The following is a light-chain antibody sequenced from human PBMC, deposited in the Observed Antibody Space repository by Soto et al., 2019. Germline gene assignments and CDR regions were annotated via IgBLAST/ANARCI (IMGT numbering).Light chain of an antibody. CDR1: SSDVGGYNY. J-gene: IGLJ2*01. CDR2: DVS. Sequence: ALTQPRSVSGSPGQSVTISCTGTSSDVGGYNYVSWYQQHPGKAPKLMICDVSKRPSGVPDRFSGSKSGNTASLTISGLQAEDEADYYCCSYAGSYTVLFGGGTKVTVL. V-gene: IGLV2-11*01. CDR3: CSYAGSYTVL.